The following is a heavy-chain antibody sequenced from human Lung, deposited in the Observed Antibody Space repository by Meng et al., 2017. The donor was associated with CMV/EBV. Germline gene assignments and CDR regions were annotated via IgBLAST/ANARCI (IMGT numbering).Heavy chain of an antibody. CDR3: ARAGAAVTTHFDF. CDR2: ISADNGNT. Sequence: SGYPCCIFGMTWVRQAPGQGLEWVGWISADNGNTNYAQKFQGRVTLTTDTSTRTAYMDLGGLRSDDSAVYYCARAGAAVTTHFDFWGQGTLVTVSS. CDR1: GYPCCIFG. J-gene: IGHJ4*02. D-gene: IGHD4-17*01. V-gene: IGHV1-18*01.